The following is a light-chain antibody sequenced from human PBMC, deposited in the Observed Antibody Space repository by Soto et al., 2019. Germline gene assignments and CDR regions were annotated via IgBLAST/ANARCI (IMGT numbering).Light chain of an antibody. J-gene: IGKJ3*01. CDR2: GAS. Sequence: VMTLALGTLALSPGEGATLSCRASRSLDSGQLAWYQQKVGQAPRLLIYGASSRATGIPDRFSGSGSGTDFTLTISRLEPEDFAVYYCQQYGSSRGTFGPGTKVDIK. V-gene: IGKV3-20*01. CDR1: RSLDSGQ. CDR3: QQYGSSRGT.